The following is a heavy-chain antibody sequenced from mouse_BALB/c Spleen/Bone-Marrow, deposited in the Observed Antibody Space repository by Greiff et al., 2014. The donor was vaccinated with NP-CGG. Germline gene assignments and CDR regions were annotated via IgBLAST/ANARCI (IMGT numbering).Heavy chain of an antibody. CDR3: ARSRMRYGAMDY. CDR2: ISNGGTYT. J-gene: IGHJ4*01. V-gene: IGHV5-4*02. D-gene: IGHD2-10*02. CDR1: GFTFSDFY. Sequence: DVMLVESGGGFVKPGGSLKLSCAASGFTFSDFYMFWFRQTPEKRLEWVATISNGGTYTYYPDSVKGRFTISRDNAKNNLHLQMSSLKSEDTAMYYCARSRMRYGAMDYWGQGTSVTVFS.